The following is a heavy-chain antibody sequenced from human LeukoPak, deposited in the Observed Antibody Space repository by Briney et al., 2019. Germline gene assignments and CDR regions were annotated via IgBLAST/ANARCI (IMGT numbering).Heavy chain of an antibody. J-gene: IGHJ4*02. D-gene: IGHD2/OR15-2a*01. CDR3: ARGRLYYFDY. CDR2: INHSGST. V-gene: IGHV4-34*01. CDR1: GGSFSGYY. Sequence: SETLSLTCAVYGGSFSGYYWSWIRQPPGKGLEWIGEINHSGSTNYNPSLKSRVTISVDTSKNQFSLKLSSVTAADTAVYYCARGRLYYFDYWGQGTLVTASS.